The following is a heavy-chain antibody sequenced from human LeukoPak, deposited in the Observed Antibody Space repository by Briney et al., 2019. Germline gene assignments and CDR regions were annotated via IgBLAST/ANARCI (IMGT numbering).Heavy chain of an antibody. CDR3: AKASVGAFDY. V-gene: IGHV3-30*18. Sequence: PGRSLRLSCAASGFTFSSYGMHWVRQAPGKGLEWVAVISYDGSNKYYADPVKGRFTISRDNSKNTLYLQMNSLRAEDTAVYYCAKASVGAFDYWGQGTLVTVSS. D-gene: IGHD1-26*01. CDR1: GFTFSSYG. CDR2: ISYDGSNK. J-gene: IGHJ4*02.